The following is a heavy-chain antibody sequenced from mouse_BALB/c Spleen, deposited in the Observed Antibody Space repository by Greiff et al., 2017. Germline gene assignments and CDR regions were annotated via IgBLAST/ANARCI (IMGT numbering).Heavy chain of an antibody. CDR2: INPSTGYT. Sequence: QVQLKESGAELAKPGASVKMSCKASGYTFTSYWMHWVKQRPGQGLEWIGYINPSTGYTEYNQKFKDKATLTADKSSSTAYMQLSSLTSEDSAVYYCARGITTSRFAYWGQGTLVTVSA. J-gene: IGHJ3*01. V-gene: IGHV1-7*01. CDR3: ARGITTSRFAY. CDR1: GYTFTSYW. D-gene: IGHD2-4*01.